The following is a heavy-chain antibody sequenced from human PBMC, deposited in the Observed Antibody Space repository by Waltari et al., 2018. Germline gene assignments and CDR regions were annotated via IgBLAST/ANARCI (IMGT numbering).Heavy chain of an antibody. V-gene: IGHV3-48*03. D-gene: IGHD5-18*01. CDR2: ISSSGSTI. J-gene: IGHJ4*02. CDR1: GFTFSSYE. Sequence: EVQLVESGGGLVQPGGSLRLPCAASGFTFSSYEMNWVRQAPGKGLEWVSYISSSGSTIYYADSVKGRFTISRDNAKNSLYLQMNSLRAEDTAVYYCARVSYGSYFDYWGQGTLVTVSS. CDR3: ARVSYGSYFDY.